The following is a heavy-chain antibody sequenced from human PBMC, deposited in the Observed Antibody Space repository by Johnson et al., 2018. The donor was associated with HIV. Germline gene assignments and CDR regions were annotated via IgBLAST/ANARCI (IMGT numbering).Heavy chain of an antibody. Sequence: VQLVESGGGLVQPGGSLRLSCAASGFTVSSNYMSWVRQAPGKGLEWVSVIYSGGSTYYADSVKGRFTISRDKSKNTLYLQMNSLRAEDTAVYYCAAMDGSGSYGAFDIWGQGTMVTVSS. CDR2: IYSGGST. CDR3: AAMDGSGSYGAFDI. V-gene: IGHV3-66*01. D-gene: IGHD3-10*01. J-gene: IGHJ3*02. CDR1: GFTVSSNY.